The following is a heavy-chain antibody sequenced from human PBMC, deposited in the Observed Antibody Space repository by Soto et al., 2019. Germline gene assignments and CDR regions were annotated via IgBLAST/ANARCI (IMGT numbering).Heavy chain of an antibody. D-gene: IGHD5-12*01. CDR1: GDSINGYY. CDR3: ARGGYSGYAAWFDP. Sequence: PSETLSLTCSVSGDSINGYYWSWIRQPPGKGLEWIGYIYYSGSTNYNPSLKSRVTISVDTSKNQFSLKLNSVTAADTAVYYCARGGYSGYAAWFDPWGQGTLVTVSS. CDR2: IYYSGST. J-gene: IGHJ5*02. V-gene: IGHV4-59*12.